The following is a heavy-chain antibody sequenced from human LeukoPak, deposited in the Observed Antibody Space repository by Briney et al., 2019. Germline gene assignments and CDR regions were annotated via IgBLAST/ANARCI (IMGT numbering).Heavy chain of an antibody. J-gene: IGHJ3*02. D-gene: IGHD3-3*01. CDR1: GFTFSSHS. Sequence: GGSLRLSCAASGFTFSSHSINWVRQALGKGLEWIATMTVTNKIYYAGSVKGRFTISRDNAENSVYLQMNSLRDEDTAVYSCARAQTLFWEFDGFDIWGRGTKVTVSS. V-gene: IGHV3-69-1*01. CDR2: MTVTNKI. CDR3: ARAQTLFWEFDGFDI.